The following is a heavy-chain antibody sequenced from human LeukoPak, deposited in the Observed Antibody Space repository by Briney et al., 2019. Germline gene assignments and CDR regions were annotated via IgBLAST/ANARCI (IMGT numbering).Heavy chain of an antibody. CDR1: GFTFTSSA. CDR3: AAGARGDAFDI. D-gene: IGHD3-16*01. Sequence: SVKVSCKASGFTFTSSAVQWVRQARGQRLEWIGWIVVGSGNTNYAQKFQEKVTITRDMSTSTAYMELSSLRSEDTAVYYCAAGARGDAFDIWGQGTMVTVSS. CDR2: IVVGSGNT. V-gene: IGHV1-58*01. J-gene: IGHJ3*02.